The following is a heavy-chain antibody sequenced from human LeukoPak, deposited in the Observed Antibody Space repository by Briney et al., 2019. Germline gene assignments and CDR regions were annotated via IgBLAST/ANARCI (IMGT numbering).Heavy chain of an antibody. Sequence: GESLKISCKGSGYSLTSYWIGWVRQMPGKGLEWMGIIYPGDSDTRYSPSFQGQVTISADKSISTAYLQWSSLKASDTAMYYCARHESSGGSPQWFDPWGQGTLVTVSS. CDR1: GYSLTSYW. CDR3: ARHESSGGSPQWFDP. D-gene: IGHD2-15*01. CDR2: IYPGDSDT. V-gene: IGHV5-51*01. J-gene: IGHJ5*02.